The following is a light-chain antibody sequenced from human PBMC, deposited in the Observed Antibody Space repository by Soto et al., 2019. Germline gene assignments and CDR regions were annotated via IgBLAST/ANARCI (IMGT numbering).Light chain of an antibody. CDR2: EVF. V-gene: IGLV2-14*01. J-gene: IGLJ2*01. CDR3: SSYTTNNRHV. Sequence: QSVLTQPASVSASPGQSISISCTGTSNDVGAFDYVSWYQQHPGKAPKLIIFEVFNRPSGVSTRFSGSKSGSTASLTISGLQAEDEADYFCSSYTTNNRHVFGGGTKLTVL. CDR1: SNDVGAFDY.